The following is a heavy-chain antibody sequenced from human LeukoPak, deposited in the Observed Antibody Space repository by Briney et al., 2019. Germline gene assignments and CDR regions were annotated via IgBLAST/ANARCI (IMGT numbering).Heavy chain of an antibody. CDR2: INPNSGVT. J-gene: IGHJ3*02. V-gene: IGHV1-2*02. CDR3: ARELGRNAFDI. CDR1: GYTFTDNH. D-gene: IGHD7-27*01. Sequence: GASVKVSRKASGYTFTDNHMFWIRQAPGQGPECMGWINPNSGVTNYAQKFQGRITMTRDTSISTAYMDLSRLTSDDTAIYFCARELGRNAFDIWGQGTVVTVSP.